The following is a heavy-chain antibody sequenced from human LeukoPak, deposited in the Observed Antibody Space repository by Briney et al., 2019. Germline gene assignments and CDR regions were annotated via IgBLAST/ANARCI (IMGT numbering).Heavy chain of an antibody. J-gene: IGHJ4*02. CDR1: GFTLGSSS. Sequence: GGSLRLSCAASGFTLGSSSMHWVRQAPGKGLVWVSRTNSDGTITAYADSVKGRFTISRDNAKNTVYLQMNSLRAEDTAVYYCARGVGGDSDYWGQGTLVTVSS. V-gene: IGHV3-74*01. D-gene: IGHD2-21*02. CDR2: TNSDGTIT. CDR3: ARGVGGDSDY.